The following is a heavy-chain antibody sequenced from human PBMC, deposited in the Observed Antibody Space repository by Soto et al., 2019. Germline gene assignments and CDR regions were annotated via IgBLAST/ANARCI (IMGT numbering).Heavy chain of an antibody. D-gene: IGHD3-10*01. Sequence: SETLSLTCTVSGGSISSYYWTWIRQPSGKGLEWIGRIYTSGSTNYNPSLKSRVTMSVDTSKNQFSLKLSSVTAADTAVYYCARDLKFGKADYWGQGSQVTVSS. J-gene: IGHJ4*02. CDR2: IYTSGST. CDR3: ARDLKFGKADY. CDR1: GGSISSYY. V-gene: IGHV4-4*07.